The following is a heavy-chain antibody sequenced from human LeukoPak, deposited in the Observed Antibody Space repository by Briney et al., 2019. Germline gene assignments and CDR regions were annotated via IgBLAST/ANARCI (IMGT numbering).Heavy chain of an antibody. CDR3: ARGSSGWNFLDY. V-gene: IGHV4-59*12. J-gene: IGHJ4*02. CDR1: GDSISSYF. D-gene: IGHD6-19*01. CDR2: IYYTGST. Sequence: KPSETLSLTCIVSGDSISSYFWSWIRQPPGKGLEWIGYIYYTGSTNYNPSLKSRVTISVDTSKNQFSLKLSSVTAADTAVYYCARGSSGWNFLDYWGQGTLVTVSS.